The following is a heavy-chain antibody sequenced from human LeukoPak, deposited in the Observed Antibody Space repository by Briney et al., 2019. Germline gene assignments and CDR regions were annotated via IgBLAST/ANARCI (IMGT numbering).Heavy chain of an antibody. CDR2: ISWNSGSI. CDR1: GFTFDDYA. CDR3: AKVRSMVRGDYYFDY. V-gene: IGHV3-9*01. Sequence: PGGSLRLSCAASGFTFDDYAMHWVRQAPGKGLEWVSGISWNSGSIGYADSVKGRFTIPRDNAKNSLYLQMNSLRAEDTALYYCAKVRSMVRGDYYFDYWGQGTLVTVSS. J-gene: IGHJ4*02. D-gene: IGHD3-10*01.